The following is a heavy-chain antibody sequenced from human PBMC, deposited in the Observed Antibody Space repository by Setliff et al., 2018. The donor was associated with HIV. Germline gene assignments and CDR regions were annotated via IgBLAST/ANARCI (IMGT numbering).Heavy chain of an antibody. V-gene: IGHV1-18*01. CDR1: GYTFTSYG. CDR3: ARVLDPGIAVATHAFDN. CDR2: ISAYNRNV. J-gene: IGHJ3*02. Sequence: ASVKVSCKASGYTFTSYGVSWVRQAPGQGLEWMGWISAYNRNVNYSQKVQGRVTMTTDTSTSTAYMELKNLKSDDTAVYYCARVLDPGIAVATHAFDNWGQGTMVTVSS. D-gene: IGHD6-19*01.